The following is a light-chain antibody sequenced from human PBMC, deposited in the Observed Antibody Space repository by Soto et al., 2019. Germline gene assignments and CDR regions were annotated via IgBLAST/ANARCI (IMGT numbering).Light chain of an antibody. V-gene: IGLV2-14*01. CDR3: SSSTTSSTWV. J-gene: IGLJ3*02. Sequence: QSALTQPASVSGSPGQSITISCTGTSSDVGGYNYVSWHQQHPGKAPKLMIYDVTTRPSGVSSRFSGSKSGNTASLTISGLQAEDEADYYCSSSTTSSTWVFGGGTKLTVL. CDR1: SSDVGGYNY. CDR2: DVT.